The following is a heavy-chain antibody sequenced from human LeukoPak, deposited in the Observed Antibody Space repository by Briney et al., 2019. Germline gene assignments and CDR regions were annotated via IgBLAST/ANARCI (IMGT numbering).Heavy chain of an antibody. Sequence: KPGGSLRLSCAASGFTVSSNYMSWVRQAPGKGLEWVSVIFSGGNTYYADSVKGRFTISRDNSKNTVYLQMNSLRAEDTAVYYCARDSWELLFDYWGQGTLVTVSS. V-gene: IGHV3-66*01. CDR3: ARDSWELLFDY. J-gene: IGHJ4*02. D-gene: IGHD1-26*01. CDR2: IFSGGNT. CDR1: GFTVSSNY.